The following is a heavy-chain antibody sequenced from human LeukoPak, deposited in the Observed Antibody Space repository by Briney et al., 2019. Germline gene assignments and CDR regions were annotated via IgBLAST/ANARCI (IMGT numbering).Heavy chain of an antibody. Sequence: GASVKVSCKASGYTFTVYYLHWVRQAPGQGLEWVGWINPKTGGTNYAQKLQGRVTMTTDTSTSTAYMELRSLRSDDTAVYYCARDGSVTTMSYYYYYGMDVWGQGTTVTVSS. CDR1: GYTFTVYY. D-gene: IGHD4-11*01. CDR3: ARDGSVTTMSYYYYYGMDV. J-gene: IGHJ6*02. V-gene: IGHV1-2*02. CDR2: INPKTGGT.